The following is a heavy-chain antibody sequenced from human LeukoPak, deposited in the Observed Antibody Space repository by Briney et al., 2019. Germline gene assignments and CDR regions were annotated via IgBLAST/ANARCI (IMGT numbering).Heavy chain of an antibody. D-gene: IGHD6-19*01. CDR1: GFTFSSYS. V-gene: IGHV3-48*01. Sequence: PGGSLRLSCAASGFTFSSYSMNWVRQAPGKGLEWISYMRSSDNTIYYADSVKGRFTISRDSAKNSLYLQMNSLRVEDTAVYYCVRDHQWAFDIWGQGTMVTVSS. CDR3: VRDHQWAFDI. CDR2: MRSSDNTI. J-gene: IGHJ3*02.